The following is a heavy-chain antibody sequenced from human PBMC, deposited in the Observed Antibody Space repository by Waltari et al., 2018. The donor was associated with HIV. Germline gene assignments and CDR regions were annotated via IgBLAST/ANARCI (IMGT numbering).Heavy chain of an antibody. CDR2: VNPSRRGT. CDR1: GYTFTGYY. J-gene: IGHJ4*02. V-gene: IGHV1-2*02. D-gene: IGHD3-10*02. CDR3: ARGPITMFYYFDY. Sequence: QVQLVQSGAEVKKPGASVKVSCKASGYTFTGYYMHWVRQTPGQGLEWMGWVNPSRRGTKYAQEFQGRVHMTRDTYIITAYMELSRLRSDDTAVYYCARGPITMFYYFDYWGQGTLVTVSS.